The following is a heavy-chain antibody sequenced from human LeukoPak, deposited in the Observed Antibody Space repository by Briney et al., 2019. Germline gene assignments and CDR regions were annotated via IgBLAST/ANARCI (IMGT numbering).Heavy chain of an antibody. V-gene: IGHV3-30-3*01. CDR3: ARVERGGIFDY. CDR2: ISYDGSNK. J-gene: IGHJ4*02. Sequence: GGSLRLSCAASGFTFSSYAMHWVRQAPGKGLEWVAVISYDGSNKYYADSVKGRFTISRDNSKNTLYLQMNSLRAEDTAVYYCARVERGGIFDYWGQGTLVTVSS. CDR1: GFTFSSYA. D-gene: IGHD1-1*01.